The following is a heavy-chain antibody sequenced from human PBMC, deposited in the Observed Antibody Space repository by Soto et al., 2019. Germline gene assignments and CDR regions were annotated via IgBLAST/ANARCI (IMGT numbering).Heavy chain of an antibody. D-gene: IGHD4-17*01. CDR1: GFSLNTSGVG. Sequence: QVTLKESGPTLVKPTQTLTLTCTFSGFSLNTSGVGVGWIRQPPGKALEWLGLIFWDDDKRYSPSLKSRLTIPKYTSKNQVVLTMTNMDPVDTATYYCSHSVLRYFDYWGQGTLVTVSS. CDR2: IFWDDDK. J-gene: IGHJ4*02. CDR3: SHSVLRYFDY. V-gene: IGHV2-5*02.